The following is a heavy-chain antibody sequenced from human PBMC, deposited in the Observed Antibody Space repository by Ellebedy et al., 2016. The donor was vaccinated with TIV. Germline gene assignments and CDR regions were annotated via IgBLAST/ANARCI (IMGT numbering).Heavy chain of an antibody. D-gene: IGHD6-19*01. CDR2: FSYSGST. J-gene: IGHJ5*02. V-gene: IGHV4-39*01. CDR1: GGSISTRTYF. Sequence: MPSETLSLTCTVSGGSISTRTYFWGWIRQPPGKGLEWLGSFSYSGSTDYAPSLKSRVKISVDPSRNQFSLRLSSVTAADTSVYFSATKIAVAGGIEHWGQGTLVTVAS. CDR3: ATKIAVAGGIEH.